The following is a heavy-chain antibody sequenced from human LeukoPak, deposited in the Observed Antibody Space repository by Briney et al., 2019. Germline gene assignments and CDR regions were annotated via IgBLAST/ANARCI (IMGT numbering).Heavy chain of an antibody. CDR1: GFTFSNYW. CDR3: ARIGYRSSSFDY. J-gene: IGHJ4*02. Sequence: GGSLRLSCAASGFTFSNYWMSWVRQAPGKGLEWVANIKQGGSEKDYVDFMKGRFTISRDNAKNSVYLQVNSLRAEDTAVYHCARIGYRSSSFDYWGQGTLVTVSS. CDR2: IKQGGSEK. D-gene: IGHD6-13*01. V-gene: IGHV3-7*01.